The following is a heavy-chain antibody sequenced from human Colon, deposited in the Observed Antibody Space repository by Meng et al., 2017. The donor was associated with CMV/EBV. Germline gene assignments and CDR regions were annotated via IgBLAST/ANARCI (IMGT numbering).Heavy chain of an antibody. CDR3: ARGKGIVVVPIMDV. J-gene: IGHJ6*02. V-gene: IGHV3-13*01. D-gene: IGHD2-2*01. Sequence: GESLKISCQGSGYSFASYWIAWVRQMPGKGLEWVSSIGNAGDTYYPDSVKGRFTISREDAKNSLYLQMNSLRVEDTAVYFCARGKGIVVVPIMDVWGQGTTVTVSS. CDR1: GYSFASYW. CDR2: IGNAGDT.